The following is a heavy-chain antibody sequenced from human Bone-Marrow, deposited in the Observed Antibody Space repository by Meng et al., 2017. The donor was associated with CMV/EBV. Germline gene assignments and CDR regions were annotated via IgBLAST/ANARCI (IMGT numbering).Heavy chain of an antibody. CDR3: ARDLFDYSSTSCQTGAFDI. CDR2: IIPILGIA. J-gene: IGHJ3*02. V-gene: IGHV1-69*10. Sequence: SVKVSCKASGGTFSSYAISWVRQAPGQGLEWMGGIIPILGIANYAQKFQGRVTITADKSTSTAYMELSSLRSEDTAVYYCARDLFDYSSTSCQTGAFDIWGQGTMVTVSS. D-gene: IGHD2-2*01. CDR1: GGTFSSYA.